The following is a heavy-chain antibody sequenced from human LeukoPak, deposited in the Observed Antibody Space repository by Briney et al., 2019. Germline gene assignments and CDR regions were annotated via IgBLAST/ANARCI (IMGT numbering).Heavy chain of an antibody. D-gene: IGHD2-15*01. CDR2: ISRSGSTK. Sequence: GGSLRLSCAASGFTCSNYSMNWVRQAPGKGLEWVSSISRSGSTKYYADSVKGRFTISRDNAKNSLFLQMNSLRSEDTAVYYCARVLRYCSGGNCYSGGLGYMDVWGKGTTVTISS. J-gene: IGHJ6*03. CDR3: ARVLRYCSGGNCYSGGLGYMDV. V-gene: IGHV3-11*01. CDR1: GFTCSNYS.